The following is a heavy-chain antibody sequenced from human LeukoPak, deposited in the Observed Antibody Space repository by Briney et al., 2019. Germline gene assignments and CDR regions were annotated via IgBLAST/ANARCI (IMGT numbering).Heavy chain of an antibody. CDR2: INHSGST. CDR1: GGSFSGYY. D-gene: IGHD3-10*01. J-gene: IGHJ6*03. V-gene: IGHV4-34*01. Sequence: SETLSLTCAVYGGSFSGYYWSWIRQPPGKGLEWIGEINHSGSTNYNPSLKSRVTISVDTSKNQFSLKLSSVTAADTAVYYCARKTRITMVRGVPKFYYYYYMDVWGKGTTVTISS. CDR3: ARKTRITMVRGVPKFYYYYYMDV.